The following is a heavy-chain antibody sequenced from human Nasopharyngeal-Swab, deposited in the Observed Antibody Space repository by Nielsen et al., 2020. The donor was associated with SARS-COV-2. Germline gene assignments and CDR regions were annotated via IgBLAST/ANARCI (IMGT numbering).Heavy chain of an antibody. D-gene: IGHD3-22*01. CDR3: ARGRTSSYYYDSSGYYFDY. CDR2: IYYSGST. Sequence: GSLRLSCSASGGSVSSYQWSWIRQPPARRLECMVLIYYSGSTNCNPSLKSRVTISVDTSKNQFSLKLSSVTAADTAVYYCARGRTSSYYYDSSGYYFDYWGQGTLVTVSS. V-gene: IGHV4-59*02. J-gene: IGHJ4*02. CDR1: GGSVSSYQ.